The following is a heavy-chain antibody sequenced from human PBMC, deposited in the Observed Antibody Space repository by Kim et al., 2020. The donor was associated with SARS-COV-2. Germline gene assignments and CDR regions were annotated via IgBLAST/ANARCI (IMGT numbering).Heavy chain of an antibody. J-gene: IGHJ6*02. V-gene: IGHV1-69*04. D-gene: IGHD4-17*01. CDR2: IIPILGIA. CDR1: GGTFSSYA. Sequence: SVKVSCKASGGTFSSYAISWVRQAPGQGLEWMGRIIPILGIANYAQKFQGRVTITADKSTSTAYMELSSLRSEDTAVYYCASSAGEYGDSDYYYYYGMDVWGQGTTVTVSS. CDR3: ASSAGEYGDSDYYYYYGMDV.